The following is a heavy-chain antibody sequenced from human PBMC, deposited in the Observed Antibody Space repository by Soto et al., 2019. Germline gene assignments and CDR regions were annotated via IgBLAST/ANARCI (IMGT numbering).Heavy chain of an antibody. CDR1: GFTFSSYG. Sequence: PGGSLRLSCPASGFTFSSYGMHWVRQAPGKGLEWVAVISYDGSNKYYADSVKGRFTISRDNSKNTLYLQMNSLRAEDTAVYYCAKDRGWLAERYYYGMDVWGQGTTVTVSS. D-gene: IGHD6-19*01. J-gene: IGHJ6*02. V-gene: IGHV3-30*18. CDR2: ISYDGSNK. CDR3: AKDRGWLAERYYYGMDV.